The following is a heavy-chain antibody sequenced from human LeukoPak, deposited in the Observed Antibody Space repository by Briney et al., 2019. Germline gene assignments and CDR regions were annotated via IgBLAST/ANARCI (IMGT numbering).Heavy chain of an antibody. CDR3: ARVLAYCGGDCYSRWFDP. D-gene: IGHD2-21*02. V-gene: IGHV4-59*08. Sequence: PSETLSLTCTVSGGSISSYYWSWIRQPPGKGLEWIGYIYYSGSPYYNPSLKSRLTISVDTSKNQFSLNLSSVTAADTAVYYCARVLAYCGGDCYSRWFDPWGQGTLVTVSS. CDR1: GGSISSYY. J-gene: IGHJ5*02. CDR2: IYYSGSP.